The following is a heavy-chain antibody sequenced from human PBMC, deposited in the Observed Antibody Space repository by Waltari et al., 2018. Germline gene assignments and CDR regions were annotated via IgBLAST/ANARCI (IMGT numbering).Heavy chain of an antibody. CDR1: GFNVSNNY. CDR3: ATWTGGSLGAFDN. J-gene: IGHJ3*02. Sequence: EVQLVESGGGLIQPGGSLRLSCEVSGFNVSNNYIGWVRQAPGKGLEGVSVIYSGGDTYDADAVRGRFTISRDNSKNTLYLQMNSLRVEDTALYYCATWTGGSLGAFDNWGQGTMVTVSS. D-gene: IGHD7-27*01. CDR2: IYSGGDT. V-gene: IGHV3-53*01.